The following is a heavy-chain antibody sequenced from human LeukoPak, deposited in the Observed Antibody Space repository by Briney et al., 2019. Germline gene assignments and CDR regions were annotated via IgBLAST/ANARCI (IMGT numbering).Heavy chain of an antibody. J-gene: IGHJ4*02. CDR2: ISTNTGNP. V-gene: IGHV7-4-1*02. CDR3: ARGYRYGSSPSSI. CDR1: GYTFSSHA. D-gene: IGHD5-18*01. Sequence: ASVKVSCKAFGYTFSSHAMNWVRQAPGQGLEWMGWISTNTGNPTYAQGFTGRFVFSLDTSVSTAYLQISSLKAEDTAVYYCARGYRYGSSPSSIWGQGTLVTVSS.